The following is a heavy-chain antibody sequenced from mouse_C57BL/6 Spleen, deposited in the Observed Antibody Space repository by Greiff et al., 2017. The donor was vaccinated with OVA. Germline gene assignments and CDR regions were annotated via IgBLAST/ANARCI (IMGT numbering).Heavy chain of an antibody. D-gene: IGHD1-1*01. J-gene: IGHJ4*01. Sequence: EVQLQESGPELVKPGASVKISCKASGYSFTGYYMNWVKQSPEKSLEWIGEINPSTGGTTYNQKFKAKATLTVDKSSSTAYMQLKSLTSEDSAVYYCARDYYGSSLYAMDYWGQGTSVTVSS. CDR3: ARDYYGSSLYAMDY. CDR1: GYSFTGYY. CDR2: INPSTGGT. V-gene: IGHV1-42*01.